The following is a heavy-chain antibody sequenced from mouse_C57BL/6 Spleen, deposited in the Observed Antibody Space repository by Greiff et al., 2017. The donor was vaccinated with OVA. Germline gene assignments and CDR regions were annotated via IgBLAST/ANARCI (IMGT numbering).Heavy chain of an antibody. Sequence: QVQLQQPGAELVMPGASVKLSCKASGYTFTSYWMHWVKQRPGQGLEWIGEIDPSDSYTNYNQKFKGKSTLTVDKSSSTAYMQLSSLTSEDSAVYYCARERLRRNAMDYWGQGTSVTVSS. CDR2: IDPSDSYT. D-gene: IGHD2-4*01. V-gene: IGHV1-69*01. J-gene: IGHJ4*01. CDR1: GYTFTSYW. CDR3: ARERLRRNAMDY.